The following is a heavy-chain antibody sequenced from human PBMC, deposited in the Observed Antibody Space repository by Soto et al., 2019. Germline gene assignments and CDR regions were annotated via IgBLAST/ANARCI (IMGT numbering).Heavy chain of an antibody. CDR3: ARVGNSRHIVVVTAPNWFDP. Sequence: PSETLSLTCAVYGGSFSGYYWSWIRQPPGKGLEWIGEINHSGSTNYNPSLKSRVTISVDTSKNQFSLKLSSVTAADTAVYYCARVGNSRHIVVVTAPNWFDPWGQGTLVTVSS. CDR2: INHSGST. V-gene: IGHV4-34*01. CDR1: GGSFSGYY. J-gene: IGHJ5*02. D-gene: IGHD2-21*02.